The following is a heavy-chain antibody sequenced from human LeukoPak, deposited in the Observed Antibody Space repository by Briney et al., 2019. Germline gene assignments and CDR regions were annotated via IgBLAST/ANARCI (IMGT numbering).Heavy chain of an antibody. J-gene: IGHJ4*02. D-gene: IGHD5-24*01. Sequence: GGSLRLSCAASGFTFSSYSMSWVRQAPGKGLEWVSAISGSGGSTYYADSVKGRFTISRDNSKNTLYLQMNSLRAEDTAVYYCAKDGRDGYNAPDYWGQGTLVTVSS. CDR2: ISGSGGST. CDR3: AKDGRDGYNAPDY. CDR1: GFTFSSYS. V-gene: IGHV3-23*01.